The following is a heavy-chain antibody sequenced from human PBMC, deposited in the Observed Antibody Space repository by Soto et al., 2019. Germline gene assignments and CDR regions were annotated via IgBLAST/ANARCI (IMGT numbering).Heavy chain of an antibody. CDR1: GFTFSGYG. D-gene: IGHD4-17*01. J-gene: IGHJ4*02. Sequence: QVQLVESGGGVVQPGRSLRLSCAASGFTFSGYGMHWVRQAPGKGLEWVALISYDGSKTYYADSVKGRLTVSRDNSKNTLSLQMSSLRPEDTAVYYCAKDNGGGSSVADYWGQGTRGTVSS. V-gene: IGHV3-30*18. CDR3: AKDNGGGSSVADY. CDR2: ISYDGSKT.